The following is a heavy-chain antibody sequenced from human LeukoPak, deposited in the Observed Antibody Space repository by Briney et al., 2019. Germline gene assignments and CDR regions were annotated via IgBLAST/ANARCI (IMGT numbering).Heavy chain of an antibody. CDR3: TRQYDILTGYPGWYFDY. D-gene: IGHD3-9*01. V-gene: IGHV3-73*01. J-gene: IGHJ4*02. CDR1: GFTFSGSA. Sequence: GSLRLSCAASGFTFSGSAMHWVRQASGKGLEWVGRIRSKANSYATSYAASVKGRFTISRDDSKNTAYLQMNSLKTEDTAVYYCTRQYDILTGYPGWYFDYWGQGTLVTVSS. CDR2: IRSKANSYAT.